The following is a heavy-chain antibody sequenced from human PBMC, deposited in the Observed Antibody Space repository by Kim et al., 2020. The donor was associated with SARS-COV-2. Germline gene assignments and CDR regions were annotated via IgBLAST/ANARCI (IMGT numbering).Heavy chain of an antibody. D-gene: IGHD3-9*01. J-gene: IGHJ4*02. CDR1: GFTFSSYW. CDR3: ARTQLRYRTIDY. V-gene: IGHV3-74*01. Sequence: GGSLRLSCAASGFTFSSYWMHWVRQAPGKGLVWVSRINSDGSSTSYADSVKGRFTISRDNAKNTLYLQMNSLRAEDTAVYYCARTQLRYRTIDYWGQGTLVTVSS. CDR2: INSDGSST.